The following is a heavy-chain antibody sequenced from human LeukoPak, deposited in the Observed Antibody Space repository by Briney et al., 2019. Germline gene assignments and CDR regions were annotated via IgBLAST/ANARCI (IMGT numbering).Heavy chain of an antibody. Sequence: GRSLRLSCAASGFTFSSYGMHWVRQAPGKGLEWVAVIWYDGSNKYYADSVKGRFTISRDNSKNTLYLQMNSLRAEDTAVYYCARGGYWEYYFDYWGQGTLVTVSS. CDR1: GFTFSSYG. CDR3: ARGGYWEYYFDY. D-gene: IGHD5-12*01. V-gene: IGHV3-33*01. J-gene: IGHJ4*02. CDR2: IWYDGSNK.